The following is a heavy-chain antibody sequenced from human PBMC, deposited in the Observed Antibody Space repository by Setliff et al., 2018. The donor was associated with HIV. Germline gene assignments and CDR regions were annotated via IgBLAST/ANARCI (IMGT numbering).Heavy chain of an antibody. Sequence: SETLSLTCTVYGGSFSGYYWGWIRQPPGKGLEWIGSICHSGSTYYNPSLKSRVTMSVDTSKNQFSLTLSSVTAADTAVYYCARVGSSSWSVDFDYWGQGTLVTVSS. CDR2: ICHSGST. V-gene: IGHV4-38-2*02. J-gene: IGHJ4*02. D-gene: IGHD6-13*01. CDR1: GGSFSGYY. CDR3: ARVGSSSWSVDFDY.